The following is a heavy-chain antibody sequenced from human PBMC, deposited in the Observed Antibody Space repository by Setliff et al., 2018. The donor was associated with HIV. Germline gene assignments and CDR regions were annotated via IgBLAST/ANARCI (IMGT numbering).Heavy chain of an antibody. D-gene: IGHD2-15*01. V-gene: IGHV1-69*06. CDR2: VIPSFATA. CDR3: ARDFHVLGYCSADSCPYDASDV. Sequence: GASVKVSCKASGGTFKNLAISWVRQAPGQGLEWMGGVIPSFATANYAQKFQGRVTITADKSTTTTYMELSSLRSDDTAIYYCARDFHVLGYCSADSCPYDASDVWGQGTMVTVSS. CDR1: GGTFKNLA. J-gene: IGHJ3*01.